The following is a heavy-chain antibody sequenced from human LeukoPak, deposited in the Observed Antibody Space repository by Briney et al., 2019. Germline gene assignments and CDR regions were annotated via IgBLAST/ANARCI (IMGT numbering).Heavy chain of an antibody. J-gene: IGHJ4*02. V-gene: IGHV3-7*01. Sequence: GGSLRLSCAASGFTFSSYWMSWVRQAPGKGLEWVANINQDGSEKYYVDSVKGRFTISRDNAKNSLYLQMSSLRAENTALYYCASRSSVAASGPGWGQGTLVTVSS. CDR3: ASRSSVAASGPG. D-gene: IGHD2-15*01. CDR1: GFTFSSYW. CDR2: INQDGSEK.